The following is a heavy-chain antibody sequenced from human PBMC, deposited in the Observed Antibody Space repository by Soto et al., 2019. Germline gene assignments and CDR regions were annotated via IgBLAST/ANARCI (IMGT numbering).Heavy chain of an antibody. J-gene: IGHJ5*02. CDR1: GGSFSGYY. V-gene: IGHV4-34*01. Sequence: QVQLQQWGAGLLKPSETLSLTCAVYGGSFSGYYWSWIRQPPGKGQEWIGEINHSGSTNYNPSLKIRVNISVGTSKNQFSLKLSSVTAADTAVYYFARGKRGYCSGGSCYSGGSSRWFDPWGQGTLVTVSS. D-gene: IGHD2-15*01. CDR2: INHSGST. CDR3: ARGKRGYCSGGSCYSGGSSRWFDP.